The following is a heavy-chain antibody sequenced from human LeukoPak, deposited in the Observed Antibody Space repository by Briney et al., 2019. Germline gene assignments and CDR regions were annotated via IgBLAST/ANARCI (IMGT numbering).Heavy chain of an antibody. J-gene: IGHJ6*02. Sequence: ASVKVCCKASGYTFTSCAMNWVRPAPGQGLVWMRWINTNTGNPTYAQGFTGRFVFSLDTSVSTAYLQISSLKAEDTAVYYCARGGGDDDSSGSLWGQGTTVTVSS. CDR1: GYTFTSCA. CDR2: INTNTGNP. V-gene: IGHV7-4-1*02. D-gene: IGHD3-22*01. CDR3: ARGGGDDDSSGSL.